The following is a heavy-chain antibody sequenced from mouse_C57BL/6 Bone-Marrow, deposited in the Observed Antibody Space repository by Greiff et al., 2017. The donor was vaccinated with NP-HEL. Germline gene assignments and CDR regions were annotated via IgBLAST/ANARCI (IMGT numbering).Heavy chain of an antibody. CDR3: ARRGDGYYGFAY. CDR1: GYTFTSYW. V-gene: IGHV1-61*01. CDR2: IYPSDSET. Sequence: QVQLQQPGAELVRPGSSVKLSCKASGYTFTSYWMDWVKQRPGQGLEWIGNIYPSDSETHYNQKFKDKATLTVDKSSSTAYMQLSSLTSEDSAVYYCARRGDGYYGFAYWGQGTLVTVSA. J-gene: IGHJ3*01. D-gene: IGHD2-3*01.